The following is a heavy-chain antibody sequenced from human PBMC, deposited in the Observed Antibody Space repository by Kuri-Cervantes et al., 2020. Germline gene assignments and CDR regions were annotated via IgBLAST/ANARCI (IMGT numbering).Heavy chain of an antibody. V-gene: IGHV4-31*01. J-gene: IGHJ4*02. Sequence: LRLSCTVSGGSISSSSYYWGWIRQHPWKGLEWVGYIYYSGSAFYNPSLKSQVTISVDTSKNQFSLKLTFVTAADTAMYYCARVLRTSGFIIDYWGQGTLVTVSS. CDR2: IYYSGSA. CDR3: ARVLRTSGFIIDY. CDR1: GGSISSSSYY. D-gene: IGHD3-22*01.